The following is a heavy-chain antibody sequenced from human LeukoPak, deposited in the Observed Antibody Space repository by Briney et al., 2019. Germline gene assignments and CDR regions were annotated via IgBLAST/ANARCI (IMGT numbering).Heavy chain of an antibody. CDR1: GYTFTGYY. D-gene: IGHD2-15*01. CDR3: ARVDIVDYYYYMDV. J-gene: IGHJ6*03. CDR2: INPNSGGT. Sequence: GASVKVSCKASGYTFTGYYMHWVRQAPGQGLEWMGWINPNSGGTNYAQKFQDRVTMTRDTSISTAYMELSRLRSDDTAVYYCARVDIVDYYYYMDVWGKGTTVTVSS. V-gene: IGHV1-2*02.